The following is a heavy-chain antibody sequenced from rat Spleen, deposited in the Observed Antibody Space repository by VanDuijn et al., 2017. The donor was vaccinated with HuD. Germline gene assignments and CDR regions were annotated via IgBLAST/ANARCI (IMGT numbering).Heavy chain of an antibody. Sequence: EVQLQESGPGLVKPSQSLSLTCSVTGYSITSNYWAWIRKFPGNKMEWIGRISYSGSTKYSPSLESRISITRDTSQNQFFLQLNSVTTEDTATYYCARYDPSTEGTPYFDYWGQGTLVTVSS. CDR3: ARYDPSTEGTPYFDY. J-gene: IGHJ3*01. CDR2: ISYSGST. D-gene: IGHD1-11*01. V-gene: IGHV3-1*01. CDR1: GYSITSNY.